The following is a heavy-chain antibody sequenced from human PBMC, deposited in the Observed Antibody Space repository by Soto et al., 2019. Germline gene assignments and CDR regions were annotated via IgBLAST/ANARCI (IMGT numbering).Heavy chain of an antibody. D-gene: IGHD5-18*01. J-gene: IGHJ4*02. CDR2: IIPILGIA. Sequence: QVQLVQSGAEVKKPGSSVKVSCKASGGTFSSYTISWVRQAPGQGLEWMGRIIPILGIANYAQKLQGRVTIAADKSTSTAYMELSSLRSEDTAVYYCARDRRYSYGYPDYWGQGTLVTVSS. CDR3: ARDRRYSYGYPDY. V-gene: IGHV1-69*08. CDR1: GGTFSSYT.